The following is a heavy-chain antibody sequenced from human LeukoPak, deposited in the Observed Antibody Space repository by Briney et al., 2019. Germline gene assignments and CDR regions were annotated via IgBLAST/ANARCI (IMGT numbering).Heavy chain of an antibody. J-gene: IGHJ5*02. CDR3: ARGKTSQNIVTRKTYNWFDP. CDR2: ISSSSNYI. V-gene: IGHV3-21*01. CDR1: GFTFSSYN. Sequence: PGGSLRLPCAASGFTFSSYNMNWVRQAPGKGPEWVSSISSSSNYIYYADSVKGRFTISRDNAKNSLYLQMKSLRAEDTAVYYCARGKTSQNIVTRKTYNWFDPWGQGTLVTVSS. D-gene: IGHD2/OR15-2a*01.